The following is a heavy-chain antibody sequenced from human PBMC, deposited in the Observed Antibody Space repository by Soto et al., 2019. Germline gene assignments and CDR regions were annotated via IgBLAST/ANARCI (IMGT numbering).Heavy chain of an antibody. CDR3: ARDEGGRYYFDF. V-gene: IGHV3-30-3*01. CDR2: ISYDGSNK. Sequence: LRLSCAASGFTFSSYAMHWVRQAPGKGLEWVAVISYDGSNKYYADSVKGRFTISRDNSKNTLYLQMNSLRAEDTAVYYCARDEGGRYYFDFWGQGTLVTVSS. D-gene: IGHD3-16*01. CDR1: GFTFSSYA. J-gene: IGHJ4*02.